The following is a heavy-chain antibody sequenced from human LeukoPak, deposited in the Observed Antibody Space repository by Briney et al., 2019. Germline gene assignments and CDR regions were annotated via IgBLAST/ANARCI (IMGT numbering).Heavy chain of an antibody. CDR2: IYYSGST. J-gene: IGHJ4*02. V-gene: IGHV4-39*01. D-gene: IGHD3-10*01. CDR1: GGSISSNSYY. Sequence: SETLSLTCTVSGGSISSNSYYWGWIRQPPGKGLEWIGSIYYSGSTYYNPSLKSRVTISVDTSKNQFSLKLSSVTAADTAVYYCARLGGLWFGEFSRYYFDYWGQGTLVTVSS. CDR3: ARLGGLWFGEFSRYYFDY.